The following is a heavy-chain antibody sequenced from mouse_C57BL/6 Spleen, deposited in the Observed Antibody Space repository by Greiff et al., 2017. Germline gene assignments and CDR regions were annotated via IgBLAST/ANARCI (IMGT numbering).Heavy chain of an antibody. CDR3: TRSSPFAY. CDR2: IDPENGDT. Sequence: EVQLQQSGAELVRPGASVKLSCTASGFNIKDDYMHWVKQRPEQGLEWIGWIDPENGDTEYASKLQGKATITADTSSNTASLQLSSLTSEDTAVYYCTRSSPFAYWGQGTLVTVSA. CDR1: GFNIKDDY. D-gene: IGHD1-1*01. V-gene: IGHV14-4*01. J-gene: IGHJ3*01.